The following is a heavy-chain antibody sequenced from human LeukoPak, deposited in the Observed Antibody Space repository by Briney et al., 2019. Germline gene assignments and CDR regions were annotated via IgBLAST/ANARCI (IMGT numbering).Heavy chain of an antibody. CDR2: IKPSSGDT. CDR3: ARARSLDDDYDYYTH. V-gene: IGHV1-2*02. D-gene: IGHD3-16*01. J-gene: IGHJ4*02. CDR1: GYTFIANY. Sequence: ASVKVSCKASGYTFIANYIHWVRQAPGQGLEWMGWIKPSSGDTNYALKFQGRVTMTRDTSITTAYMEVSRLSPDDTAMYYCARARSLDDDYDYYTHWGQGTRVTVSS.